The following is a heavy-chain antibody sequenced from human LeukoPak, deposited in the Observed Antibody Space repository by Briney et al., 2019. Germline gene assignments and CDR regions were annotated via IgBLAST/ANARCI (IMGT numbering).Heavy chain of an antibody. D-gene: IGHD3-9*01. Sequence: GRSLRLSCAASGFTFTSYGMHWVRQAPGKGLEWVAVIWYDGSNKYYADSVKGRFTISGDNSKNTLYLQMNSLRAEDTAVYYCAPRLLRYFDWGQGTLVTVSS. CDR1: GFTFTSYG. V-gene: IGHV3-33*01. CDR3: APRLLRYFD. J-gene: IGHJ4*02. CDR2: IWYDGSNK.